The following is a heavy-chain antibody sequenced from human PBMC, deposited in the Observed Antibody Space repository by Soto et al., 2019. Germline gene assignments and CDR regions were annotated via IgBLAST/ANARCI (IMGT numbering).Heavy chain of an antibody. V-gene: IGHV3-30*18. D-gene: IGHD5-18*01. CDR3: AKVGRGYRYGWEWFDP. J-gene: IGHJ5*02. Sequence: QVQLVESGGGVVQPGRSLRLSCAASGFTFSSYGMHWVRQAPGKGLEWVAVISYDGSNKYYADSVKGRFTISRDNSKNTLYLQMNSMKAEDTAVYYCAKVGRGYRYGWEWFDPWGQGTLVTVSS. CDR2: ISYDGSNK. CDR1: GFTFSSYG.